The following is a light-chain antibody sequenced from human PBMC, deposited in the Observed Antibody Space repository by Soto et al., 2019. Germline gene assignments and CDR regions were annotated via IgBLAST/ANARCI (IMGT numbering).Light chain of an antibody. Sequence: DIVMTQSPDSLAVSLGERATINCKSSQSVLHSSNNENYLAWVQQKPGQPPKLLIYWASTRESGVPDRFSGSWSGTDFTLTISSLQAEDVAVYYCQQYYETPLTFGGGTKVEIK. CDR3: QQYYETPLT. CDR2: WAS. V-gene: IGKV4-1*01. CDR1: QSVLHSSNNENY. J-gene: IGKJ4*01.